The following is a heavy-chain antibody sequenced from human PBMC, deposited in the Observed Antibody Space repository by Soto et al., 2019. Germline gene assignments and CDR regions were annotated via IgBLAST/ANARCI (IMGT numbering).Heavy chain of an antibody. CDR3: AKSSGGLGYYYYYMDV. CDR1: GVTFSSYA. V-gene: IGHV3-23*01. Sequence: PGGSLRLSCAASGVTFSSYAMSWVRQAPGKGLEWVSAISGSGGSTYYADSVKGRFTISRDNSKNTLYLQMNSLRAEDTAVYYCAKSSGGLGYYYYYMDVWGKGTTVTVPS. CDR2: ISGSGGST. D-gene: IGHD3-16*01. J-gene: IGHJ6*03.